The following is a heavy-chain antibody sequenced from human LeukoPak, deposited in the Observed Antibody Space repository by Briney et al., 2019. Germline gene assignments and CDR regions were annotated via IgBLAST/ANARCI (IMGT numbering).Heavy chain of an antibody. D-gene: IGHD3-3*01. V-gene: IGHV1-8*01. CDR1: GYTFTSYD. CDR3: ARGRITVFGVITYYYYYYGMDV. CDR2: LNPKNGST. Sequence: ASVKVSCKASGYTFTSYDINWVRQATGQGVEWMGWLNPKNGSTGYAQKFQGRVIITRNTSISTAYMELSSLTSEDTAVYYCARGRITVFGVITYYYYYYGMDVWGQGTTVTVSS. J-gene: IGHJ6*02.